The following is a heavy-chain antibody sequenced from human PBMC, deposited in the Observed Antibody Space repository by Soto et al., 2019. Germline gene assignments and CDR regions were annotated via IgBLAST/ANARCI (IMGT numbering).Heavy chain of an antibody. CDR2: IDWDDDK. CDR1: GASVSDGYW. D-gene: IGHD2-21*01. CDR3: ARDSVALYYYYYGMDV. J-gene: IGHJ6*02. Sequence: TLSRTCTVSGASVSDGYWSWIRQPPGKALEWLARIDWDDDKYYSTSLKTRLTISKGTSKNQVVLTMTNMDPVDTATYYCARDSVALYYYYYGMDVWGQGTTVTVSS. V-gene: IGHV2-70*11.